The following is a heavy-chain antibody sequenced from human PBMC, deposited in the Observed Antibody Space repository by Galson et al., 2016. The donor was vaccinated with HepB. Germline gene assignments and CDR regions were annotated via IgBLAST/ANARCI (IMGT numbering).Heavy chain of an antibody. CDR1: GFTFNIYE. V-gene: IGHV3-48*03. J-gene: IGHJ4*02. D-gene: IGHD2-15*01. CDR3: ARPDCSGGGSYLDY. CDR2: ISSSGRNM. Sequence: LRLSCAASGFTFNIYEMNWVRQAPGKGLEWVSYISSSGRNMYYADSVEGRFTISRDNAKNSLYLQLNSLRAEDTAVYYCARPDCSGGGSYLDYWGQGTLVTVAS.